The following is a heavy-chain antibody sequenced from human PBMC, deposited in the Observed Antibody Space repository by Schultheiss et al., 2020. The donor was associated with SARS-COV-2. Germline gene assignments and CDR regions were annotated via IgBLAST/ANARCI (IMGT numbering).Heavy chain of an antibody. V-gene: IGHV1-18*01. CDR2: ISAYNGNT. CDR1: GYTFTSYG. CDR3: ATRGDLDDYYFYMDV. J-gene: IGHJ6*03. D-gene: IGHD2-21*01. Sequence: ASVKVSCKASGYTFTSYGISWVRQAPGQGLEWMGWISAYNGNTNYAQKLQGRVTMTTDTSTSTAYMELRSLRSDDTAVYYCATRGDLDDYYFYMDVWGKGTTVTVSS.